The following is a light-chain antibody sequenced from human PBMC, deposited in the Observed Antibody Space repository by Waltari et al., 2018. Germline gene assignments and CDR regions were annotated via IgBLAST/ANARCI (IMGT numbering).Light chain of an antibody. J-gene: IGLJ3*02. CDR1: NSNIGSNT. CDR3: AAWDDSLTGSWV. CDR2: RNR. Sequence: QSVLTQPPSASGTPGQRVTISCSGSNSNIGSNTVNWYQHFPGTAPKLLIYRNRRRPAGFPDRFPGSKSGTSASLAISGLQSEDDADYYCAAWDDSLTGSWVFGGGTKLTV. V-gene: IGLV1-44*01.